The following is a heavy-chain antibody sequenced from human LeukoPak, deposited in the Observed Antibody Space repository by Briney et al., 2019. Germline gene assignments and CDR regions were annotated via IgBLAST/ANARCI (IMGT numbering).Heavy chain of an antibody. D-gene: IGHD2-21*02. Sequence: GGSLRLSCAASGFTFSSYAMNWVHQAPGKGLEWVSTISGSGGSTYYADSVKGRFTISRDNSKNTLFLHMNSLRAEDTAVYYCAKGLRYCGGDCYFDYWGQGTLVTVSS. CDR2: ISGSGGST. CDR3: AKGLRYCGGDCYFDY. CDR1: GFTFSSYA. V-gene: IGHV3-23*01. J-gene: IGHJ4*02.